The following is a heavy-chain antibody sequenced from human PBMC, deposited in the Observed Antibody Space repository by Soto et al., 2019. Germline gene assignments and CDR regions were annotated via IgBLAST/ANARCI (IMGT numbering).Heavy chain of an antibody. D-gene: IGHD5-12*01. CDR2: IYHSGST. Sequence: NPSETLSLTCAVSGGSISSGGYSWSWIRQPPGKGLEWIGYIYHSGSTYYNPSLKSRVTISVDRSKNQFSLKLSSVTAADTAVYYCARYFHTYSGPPIWGQGTLVTVSS. J-gene: IGHJ4*02. CDR3: ARYFHTYSGPPI. CDR1: GGSISSGGYS. V-gene: IGHV4-30-2*01.